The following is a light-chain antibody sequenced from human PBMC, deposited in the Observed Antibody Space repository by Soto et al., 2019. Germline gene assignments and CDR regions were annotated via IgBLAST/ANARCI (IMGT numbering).Light chain of an antibody. CDR1: QSVSSY. Sequence: EIVLTQSTATLSLSPGERATLSCRASQSVSSYLAWYQQKPGQAPRLLIYDASNTATDIPASFSGSGSGTDFTLTISSLEPEDFAVYYGQQRSNWPKYTFGQGTKLEIK. J-gene: IGKJ2*01. CDR2: DAS. V-gene: IGKV3-11*01. CDR3: QQRSNWPKYT.